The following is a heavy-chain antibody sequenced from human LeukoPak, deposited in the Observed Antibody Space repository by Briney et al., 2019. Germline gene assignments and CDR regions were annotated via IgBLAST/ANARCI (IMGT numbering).Heavy chain of an antibody. D-gene: IGHD5-24*01. CDR3: ARGAGEMATTLDY. V-gene: IGHV4-34*01. Sequence: PSETLSLTCAVYGGSFSGYYWSWIRQPPGKGLEWIGEINHSGSTNYNPSLKSRVTISVDTSKNQFSLKLSSVTAADTAVYYCARGAGEMATTLDYWGQGTLVTVSS. CDR1: GGSFSGYY. CDR2: INHSGST. J-gene: IGHJ4*02.